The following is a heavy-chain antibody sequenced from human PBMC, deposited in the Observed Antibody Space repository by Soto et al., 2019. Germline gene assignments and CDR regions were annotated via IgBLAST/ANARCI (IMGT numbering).Heavy chain of an antibody. V-gene: IGHV3-7*01. J-gene: IGHJ4*02. Sequence: VGSLRLSCAASGFTFSSYWMSWVRQAPGKGLEWVANVKQDGSATYYVDSVRGRFTISRDNAKNSLYLQMNSLRAEDTAVYYCATSAAAPGNYWGQGTLVTVSS. CDR2: VKQDGSAT. D-gene: IGHD6-13*01. CDR1: GFTFSSYW. CDR3: ATSAAAPGNY.